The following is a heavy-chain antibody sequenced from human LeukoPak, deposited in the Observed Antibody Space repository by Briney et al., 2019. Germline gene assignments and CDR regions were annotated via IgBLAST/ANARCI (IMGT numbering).Heavy chain of an antibody. CDR1: GFTFSSYS. CDR2: ISSSSSYI. J-gene: IGHJ6*02. Sequence: GGSLRLSCAASGFTFSSYSMNWVRQAPGKGLEWGSSISSSSSYIYYADSVKGRFTISRDNAKNSLYLQMNSLRAEDTAVYYCARCLYYYDSSGYPYYYGMDVWGQGTTVTVSS. D-gene: IGHD3-22*01. CDR3: ARCLYYYDSSGYPYYYGMDV. V-gene: IGHV3-21*01.